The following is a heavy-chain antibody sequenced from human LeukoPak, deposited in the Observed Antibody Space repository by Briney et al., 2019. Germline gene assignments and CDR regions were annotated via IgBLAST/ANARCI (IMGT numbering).Heavy chain of an antibody. V-gene: IGHV3-23*01. CDR1: GLTLSTYA. J-gene: IGHJ6*02. CDR2: IGGGGTT. CDR3: AQDRGARYPFGMDV. Sequence: HSGGSLRLSCAASGLTLSTYAMRWIRQAPGKGLEWVSSIGGGGTTSYADSVKGRFTISRDLSKITVYLQMNSLRAEDTAVYYCAQDRGARYPFGMDVWGQGTTVTVSS. D-gene: IGHD2-2*01.